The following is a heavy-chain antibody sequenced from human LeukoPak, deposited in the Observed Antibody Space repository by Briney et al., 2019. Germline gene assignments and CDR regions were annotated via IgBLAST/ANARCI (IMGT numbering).Heavy chain of an antibody. CDR3: ASRFGGYGLYGMDV. J-gene: IGHJ6*02. Sequence: ASVKVSCKASGYTFTSYYMHWVRQAPGQRLEWMGIINPSGGSTSYAQKFQGRVTMTRVTSTSTVYMELSSLRSEDTAVYYCASRFGGYGLYGMDVWGQGTTVTVSS. V-gene: IGHV1-46*01. CDR1: GYTFTSYY. D-gene: IGHD3-10*01. CDR2: INPSGGST.